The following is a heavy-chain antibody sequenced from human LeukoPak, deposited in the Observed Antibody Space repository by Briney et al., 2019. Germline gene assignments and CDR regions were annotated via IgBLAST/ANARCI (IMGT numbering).Heavy chain of an antibody. CDR1: GYTFTSYY. D-gene: IGHD3-3*01. V-gene: IGHV1-46*01. CDR3: ASFRTSGYSPWNWFDP. CDR2: INPSGSST. Sequence: ASVKVSCKASGYTFTSYYMHWVRQAPGQGLEWMGLINPSGSSTSYAQKFQGRLSLTRDMSTSTDYMELSSLRSEDTAVYYCASFRTSGYSPWNWFDPWGQGTLVTVSS. J-gene: IGHJ5*02.